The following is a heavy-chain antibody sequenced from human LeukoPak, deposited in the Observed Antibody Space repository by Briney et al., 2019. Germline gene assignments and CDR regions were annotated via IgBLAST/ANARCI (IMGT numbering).Heavy chain of an antibody. D-gene: IGHD3-10*01. CDR1: GFTFSSYR. Sequence: GGSLRLSCAASGFTFSSYRMHWVRQAPGKGLEWVAVIWYDGSNKYYADSVKGRFTISRDNSKNTLYLQMNSLRAEDTAVYYCARGGRLLWFGELYQDFDYWGQGTLVTVSS. CDR3: ARGGRLLWFGELYQDFDY. CDR2: IWYDGSNK. V-gene: IGHV3-33*01. J-gene: IGHJ4*02.